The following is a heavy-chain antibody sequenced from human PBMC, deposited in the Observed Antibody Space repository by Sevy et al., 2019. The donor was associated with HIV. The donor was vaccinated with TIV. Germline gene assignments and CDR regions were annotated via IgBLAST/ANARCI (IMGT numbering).Heavy chain of an antibody. J-gene: IGHJ6*02. Sequence: ASVKVSCKVSGYTLTELSMHWVRQAPGKGLEWMGGFDPEDGETIYAQKFQGRVTMTEDTSTDTAYMERSSLRSEDTAVYYCATGGLIWSGYKKARYYYYGMDVWGQGTTVTVSS. V-gene: IGHV1-24*01. CDR1: GYTLTELS. CDR2: FDPEDGET. D-gene: IGHD3-3*01. CDR3: ATGGLIWSGYKKARYYYYGMDV.